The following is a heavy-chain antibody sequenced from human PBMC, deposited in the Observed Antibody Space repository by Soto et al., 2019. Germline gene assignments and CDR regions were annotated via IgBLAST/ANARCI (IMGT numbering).Heavy chain of an antibody. Sequence: ASVKVSCKASGGTFSSYAISWVRQAPGQGLEWMGGITPIFGTANYAQKFQGRVTITADESTSTAYMELSSLRSEDTAVHYCERASDWRVAAAENDYWGQGTLVTVSS. D-gene: IGHD6-13*01. V-gene: IGHV1-69*13. CDR3: ERASDWRVAAAENDY. CDR1: GGTFSSYA. J-gene: IGHJ4*02. CDR2: ITPIFGTA.